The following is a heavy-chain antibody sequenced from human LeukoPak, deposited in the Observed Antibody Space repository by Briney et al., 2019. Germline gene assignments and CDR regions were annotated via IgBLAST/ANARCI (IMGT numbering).Heavy chain of an antibody. J-gene: IGHJ4*02. CDR2: IRYDGSNK. D-gene: IGHD1-20*01. Sequence: RVSCKVSGYTLTELSMHWVRQAPGKGLEWVAFIRYDGSNKYYADSVKGRFTISRDNSKNTLYLQMNSLRAEDTAVYYCARDNWIEAHYFDYWGQGTLVTVSS. V-gene: IGHV3-30*02. CDR3: ARDNWIEAHYFDY. CDR1: GYTLTELS.